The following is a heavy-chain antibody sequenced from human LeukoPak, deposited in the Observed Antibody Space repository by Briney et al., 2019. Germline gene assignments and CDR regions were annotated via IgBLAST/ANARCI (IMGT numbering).Heavy chain of an antibody. Sequence: PSETLSLTCTVSGGSISSSSYYWGWIRQPPGKGLEWIGSIYYSGSTYYNPSLKSRVTISVDTSKNQFSLKLSSVTAADTAVYYCARHPGSVTGTTSVTSLPLTVGAFDIWGQGTMVTVSS. CDR2: IYYSGST. CDR3: ARHPGSVTGTTSVTSLPLTVGAFDI. D-gene: IGHD1-20*01. J-gene: IGHJ3*02. V-gene: IGHV4-39*01. CDR1: GGSISSSSYY.